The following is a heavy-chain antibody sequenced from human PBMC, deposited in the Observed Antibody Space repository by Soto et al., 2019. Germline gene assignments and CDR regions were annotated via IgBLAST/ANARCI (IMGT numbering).Heavy chain of an antibody. D-gene: IGHD2-8*01. V-gene: IGHV4-31*03. CDR1: GGSISSAAYY. CDR2: ISHSGST. J-gene: IGHJ2*01. Sequence: PSETLSLTCTVSGGSISSAAYYWSWIRQHPGKGLEWIGYISHSGSTYYNPSLKSRLIISVGTSKNQFSLRLSSVTAADTAVYYCAIDIMPLTNDWYFELWGRGTLVTVSS. CDR3: AIDIMPLTNDWYFEL.